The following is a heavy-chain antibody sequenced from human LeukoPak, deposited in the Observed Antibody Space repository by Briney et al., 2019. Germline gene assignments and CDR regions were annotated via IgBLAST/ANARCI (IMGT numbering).Heavy chain of an antibody. J-gene: IGHJ4*02. CDR3: ASVAVAGTPPRY. D-gene: IGHD6-19*01. V-gene: IGHV1-69*05. Sequence: EASVKVSCKASGGTFSSYAISWVRQAPGQGLEWMGGIIPIFGTANYAQKFQGRVTITTDESTGTAYMELSSLRSEDTAVYYCASVAVAGTPPRYWGQGTLVTVSS. CDR2: IIPIFGTA. CDR1: GGTFSSYA.